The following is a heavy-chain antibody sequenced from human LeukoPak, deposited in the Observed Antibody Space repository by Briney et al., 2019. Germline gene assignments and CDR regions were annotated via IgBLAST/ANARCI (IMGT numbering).Heavy chain of an antibody. CDR2: INHSGST. Sequence: PSETLSLTCAVYGGTFSGYYWSWIRQPPGKGLEWVWEINHSGSTNYNPSLKSRVTISVDTSKNQFSLKLSSVAAADTAVYYAGKSSGGFSYRYGYWGQGTLVTVSS. CDR1: GGTFSGYY. V-gene: IGHV4-34*08. CDR3: GKSSGGFSYRYGY. J-gene: IGHJ4*02. D-gene: IGHD5-18*01.